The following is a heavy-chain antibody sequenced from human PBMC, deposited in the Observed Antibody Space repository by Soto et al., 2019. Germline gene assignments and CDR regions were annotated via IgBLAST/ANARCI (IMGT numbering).Heavy chain of an antibody. CDR2: IYGNGRST. V-gene: IGHV3-23*01. J-gene: IGHJ4*02. D-gene: IGHD1-26*01. CDR3: AKDFTPDSRWDIDY. Sequence: EVQLLESGGRLVQPAGSLRLSCAASGFTFSVYTMSWFRQAPGRGLEWVSSIYGNGRSTFYSTSVKGRFTITRDNSGNTVYLQMSSLRVEDTAIYYCAKDFTPDSRWDIDYWGRGSLVAVSS. CDR1: GFTFSVYT.